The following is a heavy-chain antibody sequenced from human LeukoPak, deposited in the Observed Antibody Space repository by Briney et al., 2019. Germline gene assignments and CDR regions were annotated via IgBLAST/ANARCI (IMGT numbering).Heavy chain of an antibody. Sequence: PSETLSLTCAVYGGSFSGYYWSWIRQPPGKGLEWIGYIYYRGSTYYNPSLKSRVTISVDTSKNQFSLKLSSVTAADTAVYYCARDGDGYNHYWGQGTLVTVSS. CDR3: ARDGDGYNHY. V-gene: IGHV4-34*01. CDR1: GGSFSGYY. J-gene: IGHJ4*02. CDR2: IYYRGST. D-gene: IGHD5-24*01.